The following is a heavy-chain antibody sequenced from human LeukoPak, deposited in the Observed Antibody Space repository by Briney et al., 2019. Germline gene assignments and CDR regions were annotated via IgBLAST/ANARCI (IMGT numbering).Heavy chain of an antibody. V-gene: IGHV3-53*01. CDR2: IYSGGKT. CDR3: ARGADRWNYFDY. D-gene: IGHD4-23*01. J-gene: IGHJ4*02. CDR1: GFTVSSSF. Sequence: PGGSLRLSCAASGFTVSSSFLSWVRQAPGKGLEWVSVIYSGGKTYYADSVKGRFTISRDNSKNTLYLQMNSLRAEDTAVYYCARGADRWNYFDYWGQGTLVTVSS.